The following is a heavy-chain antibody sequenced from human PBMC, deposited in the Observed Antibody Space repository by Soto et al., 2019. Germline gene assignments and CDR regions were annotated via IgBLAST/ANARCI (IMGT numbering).Heavy chain of an antibody. J-gene: IGHJ6*02. D-gene: IGHD3-22*01. V-gene: IGHV1-69*13. CDR3: ATTSSGYPLNGMDV. CDR2: VIPIFGTA. Sequence: SVKVSCKSSGYIFTSYAISWVRQAPGQGLEWMGGVIPIFGTANYAQKFQGRVTITADESTSTAYMELSSLRSEDTAVYYCATTSSGYPLNGMDVWGQGTTVTVSS. CDR1: GYIFTSYA.